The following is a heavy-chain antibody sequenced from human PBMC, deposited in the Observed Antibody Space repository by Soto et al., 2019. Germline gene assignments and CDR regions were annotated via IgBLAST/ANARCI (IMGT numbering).Heavy chain of an antibody. CDR3: SRGRKRQQLVLANNYYYGLDV. D-gene: IGHD6-13*01. CDR2: INHSAST. CDR1: GGSFSGYY. V-gene: IGHV4-34*01. J-gene: IGHJ6*02. Sequence: PSETLPLTCAVYGGSFSGYYWNWIRQPPGKGLEWIGEINHSASTNYNPSLKSRVTISVDTSKNQFSLHLTSVTAADTAVYFCSRGRKRQQLVLANNYYYGLDVWGQGPTVTVSS.